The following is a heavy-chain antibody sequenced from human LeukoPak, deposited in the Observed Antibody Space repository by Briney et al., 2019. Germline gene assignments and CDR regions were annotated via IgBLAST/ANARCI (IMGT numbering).Heavy chain of an antibody. CDR2: IYSGGST. CDR1: GFTVSSNY. J-gene: IGHJ4*02. D-gene: IGHD2-15*01. Sequence: GGSLRLSCAASGFTVSSNYMSWVRQAPGKGLEWVSVIYSGGSTYYADSVKGRFTISRDYSKNTLYLQMKSLRAENTAVYYCARTVVPQGNYFDYWGQGTLVTVSS. V-gene: IGHV3-66*01. CDR3: ARTVVPQGNYFDY.